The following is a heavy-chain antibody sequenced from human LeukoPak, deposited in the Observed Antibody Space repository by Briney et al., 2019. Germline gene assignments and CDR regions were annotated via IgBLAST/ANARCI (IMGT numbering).Heavy chain of an antibody. D-gene: IGHD2/OR15-2a*01. Sequence: GGSLRLSCAASGFTFSSYGMHWVRQAPGKGLEWVAVISYDGSNKYYADSVKGRFTISRDNSKNTLYLQMNSLRAEDTAVYYCARQYSSQRGPYWGQGTLVTVSS. CDR2: ISYDGSNK. CDR1: GFTFSSYG. CDR3: ARQYSSQRGPY. V-gene: IGHV3-30*03. J-gene: IGHJ4*02.